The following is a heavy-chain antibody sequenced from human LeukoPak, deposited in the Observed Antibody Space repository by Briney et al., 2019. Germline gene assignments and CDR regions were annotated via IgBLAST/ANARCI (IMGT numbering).Heavy chain of an antibody. V-gene: IGHV4-34*01. J-gene: IGHJ3*02. CDR2: INHSGST. Sequence: PSETLSLTCAVYGGSFSGYYWSWIRQPPGKGLEWIGEINHSGSTNYNPSLKSRVTISVDTSKNQFSLKLSSVTAADTAVYYFARAVIPAPPLVVFDIWGKGKMVPFSS. CDR3: ARAVIPAPPLVVFDI. D-gene: IGHD2-2*01. CDR1: GGSFSGYY.